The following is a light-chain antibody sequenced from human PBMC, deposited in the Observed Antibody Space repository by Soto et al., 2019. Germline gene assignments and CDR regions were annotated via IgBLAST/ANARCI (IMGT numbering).Light chain of an antibody. CDR2: GDT. CDR3: QSYDNSLSGYV. V-gene: IGLV1-40*01. J-gene: IGLJ1*01. Sequence: QSVLTQPPSVSGAPGQRVTISCTGSSSNIGASYNVHWYQKLPGTAPKLLIYGDTNRPSGVPDRFSGSRSGTSASLAITGLQAEDEADYYCQSYDNSLSGYVFGTGTKVTVL. CDR1: SSNIGASYN.